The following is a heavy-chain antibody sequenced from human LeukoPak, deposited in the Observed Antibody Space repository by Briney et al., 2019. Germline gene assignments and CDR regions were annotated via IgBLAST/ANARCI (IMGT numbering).Heavy chain of an antibody. Sequence: PGGSLRLSCAASGFTFSSYGMHWVRQAPGKGLEWEAFIRYDVSNKYYANSVKGRFTISRDNSKNTLYLQMNSLRAEDTAVYYCAKDMTVAGTGDDFQHWGQGTLVTVSS. CDR2: IRYDVSNK. CDR1: GFTFSSYG. CDR3: AKDMTVAGTGDDFQH. V-gene: IGHV3-30*02. D-gene: IGHD6-19*01. J-gene: IGHJ1*01.